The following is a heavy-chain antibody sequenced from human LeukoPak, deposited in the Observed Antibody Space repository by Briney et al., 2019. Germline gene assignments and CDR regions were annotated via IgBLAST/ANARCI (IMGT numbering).Heavy chain of an antibody. CDR1: GGSISIYY. J-gene: IGHJ4*02. CDR2: IYYTGTT. V-gene: IGHV4-59*01. Sequence: SETLSLTCSVSGGSISIYYWTCIRQIPGKGLEWIGYIYYTGTTNYNPLFESRATISVDTSKNQFSLKLTSVTATDTAVYFCARVEDFERYYLAYWGQGTLVTVSS. CDR3: ARVEDFERYYLAY. D-gene: IGHD3-9*01.